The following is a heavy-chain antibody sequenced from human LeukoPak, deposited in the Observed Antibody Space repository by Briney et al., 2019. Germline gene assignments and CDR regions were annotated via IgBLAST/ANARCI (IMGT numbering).Heavy chain of an antibody. CDR1: GYTFTGYY. V-gene: IGHV1-2*02. CDR3: ARSKYGSGSYYNLAAFDI. D-gene: IGHD3-10*01. CDR2: INPNSGGT. J-gene: IGHJ3*02. Sequence: ASVKVSCKASGYTFTGYYMHWVRQAPGQGLEWMGWINPNSGGTNYAQKFQGRVTMTRDTSISTAYMELSRLRSDDTAVYYCARSKYGSGSYYNLAAFDIWGQGTMVTVSS.